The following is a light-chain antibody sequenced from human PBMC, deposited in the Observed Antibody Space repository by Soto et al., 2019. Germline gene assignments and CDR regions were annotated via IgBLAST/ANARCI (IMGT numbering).Light chain of an antibody. CDR2: KAS. CDR1: QSISSW. V-gene: IGKV1-5*03. Sequence: DIQMTQSPSTLSASVGDRVTITCRARQSISSWLAWYQQKPGKAPKLLIYKASSLESGVPSRFSGSGSGTDFTLTISSLPPDDSATDYDPQYNSWWTFGQGTKVESK. J-gene: IGKJ1*01. CDR3: PQYNSWWT.